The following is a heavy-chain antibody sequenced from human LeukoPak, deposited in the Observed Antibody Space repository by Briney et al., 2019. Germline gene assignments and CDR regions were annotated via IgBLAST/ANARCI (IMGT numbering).Heavy chain of an antibody. CDR3: ARDLYSGHEGNAFDI. CDR2: IIPILGIA. D-gene: IGHD5-12*01. Sequence: VKASCKASGGTFSSYAITWVRQAPGQGLEWMGRIIPILGIANYAQKFQGRVTIIADKSTSTAYMELSSLRSEDTAVYYCARDLYSGHEGNAFDIWGHGTIVTVSS. CDR1: GGTFSSYA. J-gene: IGHJ3*02. V-gene: IGHV1-69*10.